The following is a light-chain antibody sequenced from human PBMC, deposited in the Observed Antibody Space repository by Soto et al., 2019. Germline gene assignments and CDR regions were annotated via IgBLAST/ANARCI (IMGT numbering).Light chain of an antibody. CDR2: GAS. Sequence: EIVMTQSPATLSVSPGERATLSCRASQSISSNLARYQQKPGQAPSLLLYGASTRATGIPARFSGSGSGTDFTLTISSLQSEDFAVYYCHQYNNWPPGTFGQGTKLEIK. CDR3: HQYNNWPPGT. J-gene: IGKJ2*02. CDR1: QSISSN. V-gene: IGKV3-15*01.